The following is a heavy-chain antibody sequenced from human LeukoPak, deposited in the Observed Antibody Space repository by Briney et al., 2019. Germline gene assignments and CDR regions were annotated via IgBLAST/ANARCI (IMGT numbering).Heavy chain of an antibody. D-gene: IGHD1-1*01. Sequence: SETLSLTCTVSGGSISSGDYYWSWIRQPPGKGLEWIGYIYYSGGTFYNPSLKSRLTMSVDTSKNQFSLKLSSVTAADTAVYYCARDSERTFDYWGQGTLVTVSS. CDR3: ARDSERTFDY. V-gene: IGHV4-30-4*01. J-gene: IGHJ4*02. CDR1: GGSISSGDYY. CDR2: IYYSGGT.